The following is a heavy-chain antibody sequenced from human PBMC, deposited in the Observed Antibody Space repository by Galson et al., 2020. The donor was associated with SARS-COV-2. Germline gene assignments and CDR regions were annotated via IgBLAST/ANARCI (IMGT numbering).Heavy chain of an antibody. V-gene: IGHV3-30*04. Sequence: GESLKIYCAASGFTYNSYAMHWVRQAPGKGLEWVAVISYDGSNKYYPDSVTGRFTISRDNSKNTLYLQMNSLRAEDTAVYYCARPIPGSYFSSFDYWGQGTLVTVSS. CDR1: GFTYNSYA. CDR3: ARPIPGSYFSSFDY. J-gene: IGHJ4*02. CDR2: ISYDGSNK. D-gene: IGHD1-26*01.